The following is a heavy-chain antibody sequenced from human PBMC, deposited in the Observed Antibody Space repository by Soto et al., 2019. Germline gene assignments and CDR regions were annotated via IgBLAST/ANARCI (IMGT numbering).Heavy chain of an antibody. CDR2: ISASGVTT. CDR1: GFAFHTHA. Sequence: EVQLLESGGGLVQPGGSLRLSCAASGFAFHTHALSWVRQAPGKGLEWVSGISASGVTTYYADSVKGRFTISRDNSNNTVTLQMNSLRAEDTAFYYCAKVRSPPLSLSPSSQAIKNLLVGQCFDSWGQGTLVTVSS. J-gene: IGHJ4*02. CDR3: AKVRSPPLSLSPSSQAIKNLLVGQCFDS. V-gene: IGHV3-23*01. D-gene: IGHD2-8*02.